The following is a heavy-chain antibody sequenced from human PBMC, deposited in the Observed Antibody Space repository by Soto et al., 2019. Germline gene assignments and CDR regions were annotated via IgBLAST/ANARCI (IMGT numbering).Heavy chain of an antibody. Sequence: PGGSLRLSCAASGFTVSSNYMSWVRQAPGKGLEWVSVIYSGGSTYYADSVKGRFTISRDNSKNTLYLQMNSLRAEDTVVYYCARVHGISSGSDDDFDIWGKGTMVTVSS. D-gene: IGHD6-19*01. CDR3: ARVHGISSGSDDDFDI. J-gene: IGHJ3*02. V-gene: IGHV3-66*01. CDR2: IYSGGST. CDR1: GFTVSSNY.